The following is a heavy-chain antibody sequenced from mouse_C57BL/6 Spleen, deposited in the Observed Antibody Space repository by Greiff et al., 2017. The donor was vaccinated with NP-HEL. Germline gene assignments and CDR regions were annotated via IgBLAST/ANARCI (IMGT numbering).Heavy chain of an antibody. J-gene: IGHJ4*01. D-gene: IGHD3-1*01. CDR1: GYTFTDYE. Sequence: QVQLQQSGAELVRPGASVTLSCKASGYTFTDYEMHWVKQTPVHGLEWIGAIDPETGGTDYNQKFKGKAILTADKSSSTAYMELRSLTSEDSAVYYCTRRAYYYAMDYWGQGTSVTVSS. CDR2: IDPETGGT. CDR3: TRRAYYYAMDY. V-gene: IGHV1-15*01.